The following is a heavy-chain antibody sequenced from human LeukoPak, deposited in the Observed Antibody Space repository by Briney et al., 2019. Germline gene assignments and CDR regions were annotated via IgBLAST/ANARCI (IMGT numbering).Heavy chain of an antibody. CDR3: ARGKSDYYYYYMDV. CDR2: MNPNSGNT. Sequence: ASVKVSCKASGYTFTSYDINWVRQATGQGLEWMGWMNPNSGNTGYAQKFQGSVTITRNTSISTAYMELSSLRSEDTAVYYCARGKSDYYYYYMDVWGKGTTVTVSS. CDR1: GYTFTSYD. V-gene: IGHV1-8*03. J-gene: IGHJ6*03.